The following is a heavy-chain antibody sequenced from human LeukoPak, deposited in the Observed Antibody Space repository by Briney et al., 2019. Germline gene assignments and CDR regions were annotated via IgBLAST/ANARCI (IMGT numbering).Heavy chain of an antibody. J-gene: IGHJ4*02. CDR2: INHSGST. CDR1: GGSFSGYY. CDR3: ARGLRYETRFDY. D-gene: IGHD3-9*01. Sequence: SETPSLTCAVYGGSFSGYYWSWIRQPPGKGLEWIGEINHSGSTNYNPSLKSRVTISVDTSKNQFSLKLSSVTAADTAVYYCARGLRYETRFDYWGQGTLVTVSS. V-gene: IGHV4-34*01.